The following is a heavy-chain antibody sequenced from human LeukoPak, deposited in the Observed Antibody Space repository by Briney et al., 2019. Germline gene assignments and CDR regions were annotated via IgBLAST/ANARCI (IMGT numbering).Heavy chain of an antibody. J-gene: IGHJ3*02. CDR3: TRDPYCSSTSCFHDAFDI. D-gene: IGHD2-2*01. Sequence: PGGSLRLSCAASGFTFSGSAMHWVRQASGKGLEWVGRIRSKANSYATAYAASVKGRFTISRDDSKNTAYLQMNSLKTEDTAVYYCTRDPYCSSTSCFHDAFDIWGQGTMVTVSS. V-gene: IGHV3-73*01. CDR1: GFTFSGSA. CDR2: IRSKANSYAT.